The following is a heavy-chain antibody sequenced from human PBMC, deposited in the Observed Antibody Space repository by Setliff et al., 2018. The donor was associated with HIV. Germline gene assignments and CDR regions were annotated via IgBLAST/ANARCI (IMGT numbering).Heavy chain of an antibody. V-gene: IGHV4-4*09. J-gene: IGHJ4*02. CDR1: GGSISSYY. CDR2: IYTSGST. CDR3: ASFSGYDYYFDY. Sequence: SETLSLTFTVSGGSISSYYWSWIRQPPGKGLEWIGYIYTSGSTNYNPSLKSRVNISVDTSKNQFSLKLSSVTAADTAVYYCASFSGYDYYFDYWGQGTLVTVSS. D-gene: IGHD5-12*01.